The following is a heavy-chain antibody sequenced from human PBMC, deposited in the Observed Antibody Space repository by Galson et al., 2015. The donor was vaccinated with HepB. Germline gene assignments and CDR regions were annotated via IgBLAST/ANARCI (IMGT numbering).Heavy chain of an antibody. CDR1: GFTFSALW. D-gene: IGHD6-19*01. J-gene: IGHJ6*02. V-gene: IGHV3-7*03. CDR2: IRQDGGEE. CDR3: ATVVDGWAVDV. Sequence: SLRLSCAASGFTFSALWMTRMRQPPGKGLEWVATIRQDGGEEYYADSVKGRFTISRDNAKNSLFLQMDSLRADDTAVYYCATVVDGWAVDVWGQGTTVTVSS.